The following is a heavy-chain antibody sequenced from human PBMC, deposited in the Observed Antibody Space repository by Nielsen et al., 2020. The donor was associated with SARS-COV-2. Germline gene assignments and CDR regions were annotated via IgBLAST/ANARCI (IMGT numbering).Heavy chain of an antibody. D-gene: IGHD3/OR15-3a*01. CDR2: INPYSGGT. CDR1: GYNFTDYY. J-gene: IGHJ6*02. V-gene: IGHV1-2*06. CDR3: ARARATIFGLVMSYGMDV. Sequence: ASVKVSCKASGYNFTDYYIHWVRQAPGHGLEWMGRINPYSGGTNYAQKFQGTVTMTRDASISTVYMELTSDDTAVYYCARARATIFGLVMSYGMDVWGQGTTVAVSS.